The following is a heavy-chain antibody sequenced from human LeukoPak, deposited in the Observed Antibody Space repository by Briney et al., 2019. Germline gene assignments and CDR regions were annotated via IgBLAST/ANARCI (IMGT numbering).Heavy chain of an antibody. CDR1: IGSINSYY. J-gene: IGHJ4*02. CDR2: IYTTGRA. V-gene: IGHV4-4*07. D-gene: IGHD5-18*01. Sequence: SETLSLTCSVSIGSINSYYWGWVRQPAGRGLEWIGRIYTTGRADYDPSLQSRVAMSIDTSQKQFSLNLKSVTAADTATYFCARHGYTASHFFLDYWSQGAPVTVSS. CDR3: ARHGYTASHFFLDY.